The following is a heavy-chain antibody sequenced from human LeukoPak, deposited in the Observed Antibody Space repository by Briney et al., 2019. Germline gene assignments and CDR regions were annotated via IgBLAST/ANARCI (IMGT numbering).Heavy chain of an antibody. J-gene: IGHJ6*03. CDR1: GGSFSGYY. Sequence: SETLSLTCAVYGGSFSGYYWSWIRQPPGKGLEWIGEINHSGSTNYNPSLKSRVTISVDTSKNQFSLKLSSVTAADTAVYYCAVGYTPLYMDAWGKGTTVTISS. D-gene: IGHD5-18*01. CDR3: AVGYTPLYMDA. CDR2: INHSGST. V-gene: IGHV4-34*01.